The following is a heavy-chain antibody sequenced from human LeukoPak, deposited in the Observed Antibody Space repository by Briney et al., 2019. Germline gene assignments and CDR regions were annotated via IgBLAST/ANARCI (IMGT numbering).Heavy chain of an antibody. CDR3: ARGREPGRITGTYYYYYYMDV. V-gene: IGHV1-8*03. CDR2: MNPNSGNT. J-gene: IGHJ6*03. CDR1: GYTFTSYD. Sequence: GASVKVSCKASGYTFTSYDINWVRQATGQGLEWMGWMNPNSGNTGYAQKFQGRVTITRNTSISTAYMELSSLRSEDTAVYYCARGREPGRITGTYYYYYYMDVWGKGTTVTVSS. D-gene: IGHD1-20*01.